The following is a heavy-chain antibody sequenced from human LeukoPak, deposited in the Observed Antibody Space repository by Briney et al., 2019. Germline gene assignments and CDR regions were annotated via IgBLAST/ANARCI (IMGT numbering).Heavy chain of an antibody. V-gene: IGHV3-13*01. CDR2: IGIPGDT. CDR3: ASANWEVDY. J-gene: IGHJ4*02. CDR1: GFTFSGYD. D-gene: IGHD7-27*01. Sequence: GGSLRLSCAASGFTFSGYDMHWVRQATGKRLEWVSGIGIPGDTYYPGSVKGRFTISRENAKNSFYLQMNSLRAEDTAVYYCASANWEVDYWGQGTLVTVSS.